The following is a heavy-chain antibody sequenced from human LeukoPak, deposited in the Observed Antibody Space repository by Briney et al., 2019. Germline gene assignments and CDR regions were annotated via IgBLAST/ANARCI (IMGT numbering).Heavy chain of an antibody. J-gene: IGHJ4*02. V-gene: IGHV3-15*07. CDR1: GFTFSNAY. D-gene: IGHD2-21*01. CDR3: ITPLPYSAQ. CDR2: IKPKTDGETT. Sequence: GGSLRLSCAASGFTFSNAYTNWVRQAPGKGLEWVGRIKPKTDGETTECAAPVKDRFSISRDDSKSMMYLQMNSLKTEDTAVCYCITPLPYSAQGGQGTLVTVSS.